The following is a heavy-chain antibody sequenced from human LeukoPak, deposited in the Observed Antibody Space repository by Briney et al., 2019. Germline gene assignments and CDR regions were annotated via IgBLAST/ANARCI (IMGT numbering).Heavy chain of an antibody. CDR2: IFYSGNT. CDR3: ARGSSFRGHVDY. D-gene: IGHD3-16*01. CDR1: GGSISNYY. Sequence: PSETLSLTCTVSGGSISNYYWSWIRQPPGKGLEWIAYIFYSGNTNYNPSLKSRVAISVDTSKNQFSLNLSSVTAADTAVYYCARGSSFRGHVDYWGQGTLVTVSS. V-gene: IGHV4-59*01. J-gene: IGHJ4*02.